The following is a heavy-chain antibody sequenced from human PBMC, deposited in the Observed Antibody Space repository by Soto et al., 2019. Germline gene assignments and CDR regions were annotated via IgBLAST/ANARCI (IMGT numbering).Heavy chain of an antibody. D-gene: IGHD3-16*02. J-gene: IGHJ4*02. CDR3: AREPPTNYDYIWGSYRFDY. CDR1: GFTFSDYY. Sequence: PGGSLRLSCAASGFTFSDYYMSWIRQAPGKGLEWVSYISSSGSTIYYADSVKGRFTTSRDNAKNSLYLQMNSLRAEDTAVYYCAREPPTNYDYIWGSYRFDYWGQGTLVTVSS. CDR2: ISSSGSTI. V-gene: IGHV3-11*01.